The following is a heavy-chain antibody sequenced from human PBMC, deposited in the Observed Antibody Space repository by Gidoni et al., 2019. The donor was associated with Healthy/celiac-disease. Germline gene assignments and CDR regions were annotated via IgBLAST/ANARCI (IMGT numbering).Heavy chain of an antibody. CDR1: GFTFSSSG. J-gene: IGHJ4*02. V-gene: IGHV3-33*01. D-gene: IGHD4-17*01. CDR3: ARDRELVTTGLGY. Sequence: QVQLVESGGGVVQPGRSLRLSCAASGFTFSSSGMHWVRQAPGKGLEWVAVIWYDGSNKYYADSVKGRFTISRDNSKNTLYLQMNSLRAEDTAVYYCARDRELVTTGLGYWGQGTLVTVSS. CDR2: IWYDGSNK.